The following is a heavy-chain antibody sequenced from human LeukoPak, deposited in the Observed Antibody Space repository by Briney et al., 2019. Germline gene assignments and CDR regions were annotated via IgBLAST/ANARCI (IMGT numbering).Heavy chain of an antibody. CDR1: GFTFSSYG. V-gene: IGHV3-30*18. CDR3: AKPQYGAVAVYYFDY. CDR2: ISYDGSNK. D-gene: IGHD6-19*01. Sequence: GGSLRLSCAASGFTFSSYGMHWVRRAPGKGLEWVAVISYDGSNKYYADSVKGRFTISRDNSKNTLYLRMNSLRAEDTAVYYCAKPQYGAVAVYYFDYWGQGTLVTVSS. J-gene: IGHJ4*02.